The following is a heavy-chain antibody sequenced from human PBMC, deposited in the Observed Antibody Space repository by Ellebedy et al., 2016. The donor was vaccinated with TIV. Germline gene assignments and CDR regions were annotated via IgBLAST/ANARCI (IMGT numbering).Heavy chain of an antibody. Sequence: ETLSLTCTVYGGSFSDDYWSWIRQPPGKGLEWVASINQGSVEIHYVDSVEGRFTVSRDNGKSSLYLQMNSLRAEDTALYYCARIPRGYSGYLMDVWGRGTTVIVSS. CDR3: ARIPRGYSGYLMDV. CDR2: INQGSVEI. CDR1: GGSFSDDY. J-gene: IGHJ6*02. D-gene: IGHD5-12*01. V-gene: IGHV3-7*01.